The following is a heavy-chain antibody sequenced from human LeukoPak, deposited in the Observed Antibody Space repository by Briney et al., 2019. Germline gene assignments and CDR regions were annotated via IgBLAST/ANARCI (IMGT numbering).Heavy chain of an antibody. D-gene: IGHD6-19*01. Sequence: GGSLRLSCAASGFTFSNAWMSWVRQAPGKGLEWVGRIKSKTDGGTTDYAAPVKGRFTISRDDSKTTLYLQMNSLKTEDTAVYYCTTDSAAMAGSVDYWGQGTLVTVSS. J-gene: IGHJ4*02. CDR1: GFTFSNAW. CDR3: TTDSAAMAGSVDY. CDR2: IKSKTDGGTT. V-gene: IGHV3-15*01.